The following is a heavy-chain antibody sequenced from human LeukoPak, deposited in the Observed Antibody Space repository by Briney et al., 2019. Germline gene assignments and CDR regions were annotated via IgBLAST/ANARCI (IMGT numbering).Heavy chain of an antibody. V-gene: IGHV3-43*01. CDR2: ISWDGGST. Sequence: PGGSLRLSCAASGFTFDDYTMHWVRQAPRKGLEWVSLISWDGGSTYYADSVKGRFTISRDNSKNSLYLQMNSLRTEDTALYYCARTPGVRWFFDYWGQGTLVTVSS. D-gene: IGHD4-23*01. J-gene: IGHJ4*02. CDR1: GFTFDDYT. CDR3: ARTPGVRWFFDY.